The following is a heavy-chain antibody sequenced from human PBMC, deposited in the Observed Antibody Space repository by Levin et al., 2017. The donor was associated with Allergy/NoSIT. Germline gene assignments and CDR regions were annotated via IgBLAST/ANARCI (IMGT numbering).Heavy chain of an antibody. V-gene: IGHV3-48*01. J-gene: IGHJ4*02. CDR1: GFTFRGYN. D-gene: IGHD6-19*01. CDR2: ISRDSSDI. Sequence: GGSLRLSCAASGFTFRGYNMNWVRQAPGKGLEWISFISRDSSDIYYADSVKGRFTISRDNAKNSLSLQMSSLRAEDTAVYYCARAPVPSGWPSNYFDSWGQGTQVTVSS. CDR3: ARAPVPSGWPSNYFDS.